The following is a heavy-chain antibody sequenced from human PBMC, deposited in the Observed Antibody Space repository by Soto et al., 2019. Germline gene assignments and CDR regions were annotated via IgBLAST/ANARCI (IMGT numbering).Heavy chain of an antibody. J-gene: IGHJ6*02. CDR2: INPNSGGT. Sequence: WASVKVSCKASGYTFTGYYMHWVRQAPGQGLEWMGWINPNSGGTNYAQKFQGRVTMTRDTSISTAYMELSRLRSDDTAVYYCAIVVAATPTHYYDYGIDVWGQGTTVTVPS. V-gene: IGHV1-2*02. CDR3: AIVVAATPTHYYDYGIDV. CDR1: GYTFTGYY. D-gene: IGHD2-15*01.